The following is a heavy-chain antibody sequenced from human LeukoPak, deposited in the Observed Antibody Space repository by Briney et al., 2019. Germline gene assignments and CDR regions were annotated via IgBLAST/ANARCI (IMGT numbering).Heavy chain of an antibody. J-gene: IGHJ4*02. CDR3: SRESGPFCPFGH. V-gene: IGHV4-4*02. D-gene: IGHD1-26*01. Sequence: SETLSLTCGVSGGSITTTNYWCWVRQPPGGGLEWIGEISLAGRTRYNPSLKSRVNISIDESKNHLYLNLASVTAADTAVYYCSRESGPFCPFGHWGQGTLVAVTS. CDR2: ISLAGRT. CDR1: GGSITTTNY.